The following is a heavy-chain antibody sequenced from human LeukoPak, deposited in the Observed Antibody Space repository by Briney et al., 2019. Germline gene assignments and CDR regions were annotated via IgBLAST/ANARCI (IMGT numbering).Heavy chain of an antibody. V-gene: IGHV3-30*18. CDR3: AKDGVLTGYSYYFDY. D-gene: IGHD3-9*01. J-gene: IGHJ4*02. Sequence: GGSLRLSCAASGFTFSNYGMHWVRQAPGKGLEWVAVISYDGSNKYYADSVKGRFTISRDDSKNTLYLQMNSLRAENTAVFYCAKDGVLTGYSYYFDYWGQGTPVTVSS. CDR1: GFTFSNYG. CDR2: ISYDGSNK.